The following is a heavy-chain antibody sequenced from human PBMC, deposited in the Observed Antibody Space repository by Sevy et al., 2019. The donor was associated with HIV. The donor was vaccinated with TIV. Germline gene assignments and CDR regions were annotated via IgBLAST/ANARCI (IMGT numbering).Heavy chain of an antibody. CDR1: GFTFGSYW. CDR2: IKQDESEK. D-gene: IGHD2-8*01. Sequence: GGSLRLSCAVSGFTFGSYWMTWVRQAPGKGLEGVANIKQDESEKYYEDFVKGRFTISRDNARNSLYLQMNNLTTEDTAVYYCARDVFHGYFDYWGQGTLVTVSS. J-gene: IGHJ4*02. CDR3: ARDVFHGYFDY. V-gene: IGHV3-7*01.